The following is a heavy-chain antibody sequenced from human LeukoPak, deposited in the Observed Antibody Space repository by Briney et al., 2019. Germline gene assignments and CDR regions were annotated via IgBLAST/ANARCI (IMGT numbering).Heavy chain of an antibody. D-gene: IGHD3-10*01. Sequence: SETLSLTCAVYGGSFSGYYWSWIRQPPGKGLEWIGEINHSGSTNYNPSLKSRVTMSVDTSKNQFSLKLSSVTAADTAVYYCAREGVVYYGSGSYYKRGWFDPWGQGTLVTVSS. CDR3: AREGVVYYGSGSYYKRGWFDP. CDR2: INHSGST. V-gene: IGHV4-34*01. J-gene: IGHJ5*02. CDR1: GGSFSGYY.